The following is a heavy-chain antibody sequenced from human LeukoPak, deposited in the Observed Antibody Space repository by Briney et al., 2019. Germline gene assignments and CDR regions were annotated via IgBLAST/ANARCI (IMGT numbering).Heavy chain of an antibody. CDR2: IGSSGTTI. CDR3: ARSFWNRNYYYMDV. J-gene: IGHJ6*03. Sequence: KPGGSLRLSCAASGFTFSDYYMTWIRQAPGKGLEWVSYIGSSGTTIYYADSVRGRFTISRDNAENSLYLQVNSLRAEDTAVYYCARSFWNRNYYYMDVWGKGTTVTVSS. CDR1: GFTFSDYY. D-gene: IGHD3-3*01. V-gene: IGHV3-11*01.